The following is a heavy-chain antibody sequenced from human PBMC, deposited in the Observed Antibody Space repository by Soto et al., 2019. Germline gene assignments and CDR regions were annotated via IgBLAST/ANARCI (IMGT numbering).Heavy chain of an antibody. CDR1: GYSFTSYW. D-gene: IGHD3-9*01. V-gene: IGHV5-10-1*01. Sequence: GASLKISCKGSGYSFTSYWISWVRQMPGKGLEWMGRVDPSDSYTNYSPSFQGHVTISADKSISTAYLQWSSLKASDTAMYYCAREPYDILTGYSYYYYGMDVWGQGTTVTVSS. CDR2: VDPSDSYT. J-gene: IGHJ6*02. CDR3: AREPYDILTGYSYYYYGMDV.